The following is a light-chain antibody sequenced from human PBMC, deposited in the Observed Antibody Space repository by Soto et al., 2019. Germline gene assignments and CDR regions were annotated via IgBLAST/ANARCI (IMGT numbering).Light chain of an antibody. CDR3: QQSTT. J-gene: IGKJ1*01. CDR1: QRIANW. CDR2: DAS. V-gene: IGKV1-5*01. Sequence: DIQMTQSPSTMSASVGDRVTITCRTSQRIANWLAWYQQKPGKAPKRLIYDASTLESGVPSRFSGSGSGTEFTLTISSLQPDDFATYYCQQSTTFGQGTKVDNK.